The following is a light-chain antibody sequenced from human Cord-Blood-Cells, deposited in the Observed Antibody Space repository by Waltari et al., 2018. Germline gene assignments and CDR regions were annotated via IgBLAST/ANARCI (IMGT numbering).Light chain of an antibody. Sequence: QSVLTQPPSVSGAPWQTVTISCTGSSSNTGAGYDVHWYQQLPGTAPKLLIYGNSNRPSGVPDRFSGSKSGTSASLAITGLQAEDEADYYCQSYDSSLSYVFGTGTKVTVL. CDR1: SSNTGAGYD. CDR3: QSYDSSLSYV. J-gene: IGLJ1*01. CDR2: GNS. V-gene: IGLV1-40*01.